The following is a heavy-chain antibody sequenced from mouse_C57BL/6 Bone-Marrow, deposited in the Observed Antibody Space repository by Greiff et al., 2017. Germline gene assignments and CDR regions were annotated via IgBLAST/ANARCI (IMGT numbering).Heavy chain of an antibody. J-gene: IGHJ4*01. CDR3: VRHEASYAMDY. Sequence: EVKLVESGGGLVQPKGSLKLSCAASGFSFNTYAMNWVRQAPGKGLEWVARIRSKSNNYATYYADSVKDRFTISRDDSESMLYLQMNNLKTEDTAMYYCVRHEASYAMDYWGQGTSVTVSS. D-gene: IGHD3-2*02. CDR2: IRSKSNNYAT. V-gene: IGHV10-1*01. CDR1: GFSFNTYA.